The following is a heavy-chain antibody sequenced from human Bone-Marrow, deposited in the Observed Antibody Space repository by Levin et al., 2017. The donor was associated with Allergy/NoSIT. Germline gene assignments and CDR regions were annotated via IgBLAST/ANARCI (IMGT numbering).Heavy chain of an antibody. CDR2: ISSSSSYI. V-gene: IGHV3-21*01. J-gene: IGHJ6*03. Sequence: GGSLRLSCAASGFTFSSYSMNWVRQAPGKGLEWVSSISSSSSYIYYADSVKGRFTISRDNAKNSLYLQMNSLRAEDTAVYYCARTGTTSEDYYYYYMDVWGKGTTVTVSS. D-gene: IGHD1-7*01. CDR1: GFTFSSYS. CDR3: ARTGTTSEDYYYYYMDV.